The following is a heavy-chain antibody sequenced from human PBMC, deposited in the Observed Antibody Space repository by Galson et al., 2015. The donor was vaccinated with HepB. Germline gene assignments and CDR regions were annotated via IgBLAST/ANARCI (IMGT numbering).Heavy chain of an antibody. CDR2: IIPIFGTA. D-gene: IGHD6-19*01. J-gene: IGHJ4*02. V-gene: IGHV1-69*01. Sequence: ASGGTFSSYAISWVRQAPGQGLEWMGGIIPIFGTANYAQKFQGRVTITADESTSTAYMELSSLRSEDTAVYYCARDIAVAGYFDYWGQGTLVTVSS. CDR3: ARDIAVAGYFDY. CDR1: GGTFSSYA.